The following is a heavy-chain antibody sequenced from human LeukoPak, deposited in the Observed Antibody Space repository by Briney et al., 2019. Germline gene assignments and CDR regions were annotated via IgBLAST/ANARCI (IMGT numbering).Heavy chain of an antibody. J-gene: IGHJ4*02. V-gene: IGHV3-7*01. D-gene: IGHD1-26*01. Sequence: GGSLRLSCAASGFTFSGYWMSWVRQAPGKGLEWVANIKQDGSEKYYVDSVKGRFTISRDNAKDSLYLQINSLRADDTAVYYCVRDQWELPGGFDYWGQGTLVTVSS. CDR3: VRDQWELPGGFDY. CDR2: IKQDGSEK. CDR1: GFTFSGYW.